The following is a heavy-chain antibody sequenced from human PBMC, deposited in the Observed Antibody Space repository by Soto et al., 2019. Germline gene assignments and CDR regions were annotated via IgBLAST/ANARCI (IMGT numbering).Heavy chain of an antibody. J-gene: IGHJ4*02. CDR1: GYPFTTYY. CDR2: IDPRSGGT. V-gene: IGHV1-2*02. D-gene: IGHD3-3*01. CDR3: ATDDYWIFHY. Sequence: ASVKVSCKVSGYPFTTYYIHWVRQAPGQGLEWMGWIDPRSGGTVYEQKFQGRVTMTRDTSISTVYMDLSGLTSDDTALYYCATDDYWIFHYWGRGSLVTVSS.